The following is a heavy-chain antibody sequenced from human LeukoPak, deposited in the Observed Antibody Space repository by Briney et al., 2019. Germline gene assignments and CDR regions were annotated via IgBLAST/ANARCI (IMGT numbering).Heavy chain of an antibody. J-gene: IGHJ4*02. CDR2: IWYDGSNK. V-gene: IGHV3-33*01. CDR1: GFTISSYG. D-gene: IGHD3-3*01. Sequence: GRSLRLSCAASGFTISSYGMHWVRQAPGKGLEWVAVIWYDGSNKYYADSVKGRFTISRDNSKNTLYLQMNSLRAEDTAVYYCARLNYDFWSGYYFDYWGQGTLVTVSS. CDR3: ARLNYDFWSGYYFDY.